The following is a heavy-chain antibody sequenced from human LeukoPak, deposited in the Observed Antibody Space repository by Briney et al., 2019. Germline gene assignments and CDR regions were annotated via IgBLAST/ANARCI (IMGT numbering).Heavy chain of an antibody. D-gene: IGHD7-27*01. J-gene: IGHJ4*02. CDR2: IWYDGSNK. Sequence: GGSLRLSCAASGFTFSSYGMHWVRQAPGKGLEWVAVIWYDGSNKYYADSVKGRFTISRDNSKNTLYLQMNSLRAEDTAVYYCAREDQNWGSTFDYWGQGTLVTVSS. V-gene: IGHV3-33*01. CDR3: AREDQNWGSTFDY. CDR1: GFTFSSYG.